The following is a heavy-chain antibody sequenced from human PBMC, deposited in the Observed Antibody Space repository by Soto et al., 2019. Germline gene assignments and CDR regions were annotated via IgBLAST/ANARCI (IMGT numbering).Heavy chain of an antibody. CDR3: ARLAVFRGWLINWFDP. J-gene: IGHJ5*02. CDR2: IYYSGST. D-gene: IGHD6-19*01. CDR1: GGSISSSSYY. V-gene: IGHV4-39*01. Sequence: PSETLSLTCTVSGGSISSSSYYWGWIRQPPGKGLEWIGRIYYSGSTYYNPSLKSRVTISVDTSKNQFSLKLSSVTAADTAVYYCARLAVFRGWLINWFDPWGQGTLVAVSS.